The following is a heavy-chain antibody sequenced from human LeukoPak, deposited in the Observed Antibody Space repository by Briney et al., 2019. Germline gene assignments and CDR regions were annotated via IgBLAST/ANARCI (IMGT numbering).Heavy chain of an antibody. J-gene: IGHJ4*02. V-gene: IGHV3-30*03. CDR3: ARYGDHGNYFDC. CDR1: GFTFNNYG. D-gene: IGHD4-17*01. Sequence: PGGSLRLSCAASGFTFNNYGMHWVRQAPGKGLEWVAVISSDGSKKYYGDSVKGRFTISRDDSKNTLYLQMNSLRVEDTAVYYCARYGDHGNYFDCWGQGTLVTVSP. CDR2: ISSDGSKK.